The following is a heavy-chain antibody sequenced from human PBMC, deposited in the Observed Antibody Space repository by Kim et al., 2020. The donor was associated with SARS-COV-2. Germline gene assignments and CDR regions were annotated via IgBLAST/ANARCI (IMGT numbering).Heavy chain of an antibody. J-gene: IGHJ5*02. CDR1: GFTLSDYW. CDR2: INHGGSEQ. Sequence: GGSLRLSCAASGFTLSDYWMSWVRQAPGKGLEWVANINHGGSEQYYVDSVKGRFTISRDNAKNSVYLQMNGLRAEDTAVYYCARGKWDLNWFDPWGQGTLVTVSS. V-gene: IGHV3-7*03. CDR3: ARGKWDLNWFDP. D-gene: IGHD1-26*01.